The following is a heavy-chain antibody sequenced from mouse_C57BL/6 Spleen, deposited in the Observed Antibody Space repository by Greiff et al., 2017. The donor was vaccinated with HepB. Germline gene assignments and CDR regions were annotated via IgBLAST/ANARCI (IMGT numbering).Heavy chain of an antibody. V-gene: IGHV1-22*01. D-gene: IGHD2-4*01. J-gene: IGHJ2*01. CDR2: INPNNGGT. CDR1: GYTFTDYN. Sequence: VQLQQSGPELVKPGASVKMSCKASGYTFTDYNMHWVKQSHGKSLEWIGYINPNNGGTSYNQKFKGKATLTVNKSSSTAYMELRSLTSEDSAVYYCARGDYQGYYFDYWGQGTTLTVSS. CDR3: ARGDYQGYYFDY.